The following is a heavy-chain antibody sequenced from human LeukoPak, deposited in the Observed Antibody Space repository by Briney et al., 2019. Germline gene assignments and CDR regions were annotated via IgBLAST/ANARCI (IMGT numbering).Heavy chain of an antibody. J-gene: IGHJ4*02. CDR2: ISSGSTYI. V-gene: IGHV3-21*01. CDR3: ARDGFDILTGYSLTFDY. Sequence: GGSLRLSCAVSGFTFSSYSMNWVRQAPGKGLEWVSSISSGSTYIYYVDSVKGRFTTSRDNAKNSLYLQMNGLRAEDTAVYYCARDGFDILTGYSLTFDYWGQGTMVTVSS. CDR1: GFTFSSYS. D-gene: IGHD3-9*01.